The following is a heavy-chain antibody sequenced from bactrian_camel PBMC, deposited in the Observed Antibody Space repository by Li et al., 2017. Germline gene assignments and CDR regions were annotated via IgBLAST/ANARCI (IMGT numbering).Heavy chain of an antibody. D-gene: IGHD1*01. Sequence: VQLVESGGGSVEAGGSLTLSCESSVTTDSYCAGWFRQAPGKEREGVANLDNGDGSTKYADPVKGRFTVSKIGANNTLFLQMNSLEPEDTAIYSCNTDHVILRRLGHSTGPCFSDPGKGTQVTVS. J-gene: IGHJ4*01. CDR1: VTTDSYC. CDR2: LDNGDGST. V-gene: IGHV3S26*01.